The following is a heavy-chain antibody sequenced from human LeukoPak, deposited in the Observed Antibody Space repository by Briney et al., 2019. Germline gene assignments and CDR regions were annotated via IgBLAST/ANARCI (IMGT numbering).Heavy chain of an antibody. D-gene: IGHD3-10*01. Sequence: ASVKVSCKASGYTFTGYYMHWVRQAPGQGLEWMGWINPNSGGTNYAQKFQGRVTMTRDTSISTAYMELSRLRSDDTAVYYCVKDGALRPRNYYDTLYHFDYWGQGTLVTVSS. J-gene: IGHJ4*02. CDR3: VKDGALRPRNYYDTLYHFDY. CDR2: INPNSGGT. CDR1: GYTFTGYY. V-gene: IGHV1-2*02.